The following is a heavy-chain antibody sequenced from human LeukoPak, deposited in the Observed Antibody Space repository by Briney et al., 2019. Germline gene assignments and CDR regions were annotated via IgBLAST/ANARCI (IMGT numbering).Heavy chain of an antibody. J-gene: IGHJ3*02. CDR1: GYRFTGYY. V-gene: IGHV1-46*01. D-gene: IGHD5-24*01. CDR3: ARVRDGYNDAYDI. Sequence: ASVKVSCKTSGYRFTGYYMHWVRQAPGQGLEWMGIVNPSGDSTNYAQNFQGRVTMTGDTSTSTVYMELSSLRSEDTAVYYCARVRDGYNDAYDIWGQGTMVTVTS. CDR2: VNPSGDST.